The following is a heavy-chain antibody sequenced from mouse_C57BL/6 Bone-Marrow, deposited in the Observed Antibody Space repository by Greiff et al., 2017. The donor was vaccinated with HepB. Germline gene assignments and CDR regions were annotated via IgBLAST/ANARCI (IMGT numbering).Heavy chain of an antibody. Sequence: VQLQQSGPELVKPGASVKIPCKASGYTFTDYNIDWVKQSHGKSLEWIGDINPNNGGTIYNQKFKGKATLTVDKSSSTAYMELRSLTSEDTAVYYWARSSTTVGFDYWGQGTTLTVSS. V-gene: IGHV1-18*01. CDR1: GYTFTDYN. D-gene: IGHD1-1*01. J-gene: IGHJ2*01. CDR2: INPNNGGT. CDR3: ARSSTTVGFDY.